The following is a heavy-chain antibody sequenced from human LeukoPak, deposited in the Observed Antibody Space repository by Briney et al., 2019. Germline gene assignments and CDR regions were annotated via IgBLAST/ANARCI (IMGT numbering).Heavy chain of an antibody. CDR2: ISSSSSTI. Sequence: GGSLRLSCAASGFTVSSNYMSWVRQAPGKGLEWVSYISSSSSTIYYADSVKGRFTISRDNAKNSLYLQMNSLRAEDTAVYYCARLGATVVTPLDYWGQGTLVTVSS. CDR1: GFTVSSNY. D-gene: IGHD4-23*01. J-gene: IGHJ4*02. V-gene: IGHV3-48*04. CDR3: ARLGATVVTPLDY.